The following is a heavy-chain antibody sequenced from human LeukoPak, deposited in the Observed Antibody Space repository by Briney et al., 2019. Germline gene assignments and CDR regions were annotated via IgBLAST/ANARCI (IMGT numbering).Heavy chain of an antibody. J-gene: IGHJ5*02. CDR1: GGSISSGGYS. CDR3: ASASGSYYNWFDP. Sequence: SQTLSLTCAVSGGSISSGGYSWSWIRQPPGTGLEWIGYIYHSGSTYYNPSLKSRVTISVDRSKNQFSLKLSSVTAADTAEYYCASASGSYYNWFDPWGQGTLVTVSS. D-gene: IGHD3-10*01. V-gene: IGHV4-30-2*01. CDR2: IYHSGST.